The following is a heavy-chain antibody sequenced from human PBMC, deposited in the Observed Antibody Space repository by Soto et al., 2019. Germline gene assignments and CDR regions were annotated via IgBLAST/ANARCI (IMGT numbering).Heavy chain of an antibody. CDR3: AGGDRDAFAL. D-gene: IGHD4-17*01. V-gene: IGHV3-74*01. CDR2: IHSDGSST. CDR1: GFTFSYYW. J-gene: IGHJ3*01. Sequence: GGSLRLSCAASGFTFSYYWMHWVRQAPGQGLLWVSRIHSDGSSTTYADSVKGRFTISRDNAKNTVSLQMNSLRVEDTGVYFCAGGDRDAFALWGQGTMVTVSS.